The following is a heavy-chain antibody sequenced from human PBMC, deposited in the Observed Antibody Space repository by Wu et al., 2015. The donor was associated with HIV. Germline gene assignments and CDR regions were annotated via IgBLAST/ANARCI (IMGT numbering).Heavy chain of an antibody. J-gene: IGHJ4*02. Sequence: QLQLVQSGAEVKKPGASVKVSCKASGYTFTNHDIHWVRQAPGQGLEWIGWISAYNGNTNSAEKLQDRVTMTRDTFTSTAYMELRSLRSDDTAVYYCASRDGNNLNYWGQGTLVTVSS. CDR3: ASRDGNNLNY. CDR1: GYTFTNHD. D-gene: IGHD5-24*01. CDR2: ISAYNGNT. V-gene: IGHV1-18*01.